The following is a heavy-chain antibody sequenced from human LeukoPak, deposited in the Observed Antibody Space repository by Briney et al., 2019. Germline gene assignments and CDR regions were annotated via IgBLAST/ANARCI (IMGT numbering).Heavy chain of an antibody. CDR2: INPNSGGA. J-gene: IGHJ4*02. D-gene: IGHD3-10*01. CDR1: GYTFTGYY. CDR3: ARGYSGSGSFFY. V-gene: IGHV1-2*02. Sequence: ASVKVSCKASGYTFTGYYMHWVRQAPGQGLEWMGWINPNSGGANSAQKFQGRVTMTRDTSITTAYMALSRLRSDDTAVYYCARGYSGSGSFFYWGQGTLVTVSS.